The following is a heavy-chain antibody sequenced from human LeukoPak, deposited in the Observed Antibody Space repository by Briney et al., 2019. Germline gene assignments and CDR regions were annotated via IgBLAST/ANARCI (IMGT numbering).Heavy chain of an antibody. J-gene: IGHJ5*02. CDR2: IYYSGNT. Sequence: PSETLSLTCTVSGGSISSTNYYWGWIRRPPGKGLEWIGTIYYSGNTYYNPSLKSRVTIFVDTSNNHFSLKLSFATASDTAVYYCARQRSNSGYYSNWFDPWGQGTLVTVSS. CDR3: ARQRSNSGYYSNWFDP. D-gene: IGHD3-3*01. CDR1: GGSISSTNYY. V-gene: IGHV4-39*01.